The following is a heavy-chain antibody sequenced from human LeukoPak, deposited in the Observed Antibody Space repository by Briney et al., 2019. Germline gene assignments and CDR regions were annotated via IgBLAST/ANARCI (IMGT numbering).Heavy chain of an antibody. CDR1: GFTFSSYE. CDR3: ARIMVATTREAFDY. Sequence: PGGSLRLSCAASGFTFSSYEMNWVRQAPGKGLEWVSYISSSGSNIYYADSVKGRFTISRDNAKNSLYLQMNSLRAEDTAIYYCARIMVATTREAFDYWGQGTRVTVSS. D-gene: IGHD5-12*01. CDR2: ISSSGSNI. V-gene: IGHV3-48*03. J-gene: IGHJ4*02.